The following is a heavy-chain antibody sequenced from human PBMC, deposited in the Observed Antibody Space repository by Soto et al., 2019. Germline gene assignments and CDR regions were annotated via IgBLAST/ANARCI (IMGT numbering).Heavy chain of an antibody. CDR2: INPSGGST. V-gene: IGHV1-46*01. J-gene: IGHJ4*02. CDR3: AREEVLGYSSSWNFDY. Sequence: ASVKVSCKASGYTFTSYYMHWVRQAPGRGLEWMGIINPSGGSTSYAQKFQGRVTMTRDTSTSTVYMELSSLRSEDTAVYYCAREEVLGYSSSWNFDYWGQGTLVTVSS. CDR1: GYTFTSYY. D-gene: IGHD6-13*01.